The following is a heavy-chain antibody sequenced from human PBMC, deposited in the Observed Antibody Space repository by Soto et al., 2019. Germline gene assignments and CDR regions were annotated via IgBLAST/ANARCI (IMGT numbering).Heavy chain of an antibody. CDR2: IDPSDSYT. D-gene: IGHD3-10*01. Sequence: PGESLKISCKGSGYSFTSYWISWVRQMPGKGLEWMGRIDPSDSYTNYSPSFQGHVTISADKSISTAYLQWSSLKASDTAMYYCARSLYGSGAYYYYYGMGVWGQGTTVTVSS. CDR1: GYSFTSYW. J-gene: IGHJ6*02. V-gene: IGHV5-10-1*01. CDR3: ARSLYGSGAYYYYYGMGV.